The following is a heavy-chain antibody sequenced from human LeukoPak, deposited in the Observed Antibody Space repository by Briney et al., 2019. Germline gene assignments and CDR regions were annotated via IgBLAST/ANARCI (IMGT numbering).Heavy chain of an antibody. CDR1: GFTVSSNY. J-gene: IGHJ1*01. Sequence: PGGSLRLSCAASGFTVSSNYMSWVRQAPGKGLEWVSVIYSGGSTYYADSVKGRFTISRDNSKNTLYLQMNSLRAEDTAVYYCARDALPYYYDSSGKEYFQHWGQGTLVTVSS. V-gene: IGHV3-66*01. CDR2: IYSGGST. CDR3: ARDALPYYYDSSGKEYFQH. D-gene: IGHD3-22*01.